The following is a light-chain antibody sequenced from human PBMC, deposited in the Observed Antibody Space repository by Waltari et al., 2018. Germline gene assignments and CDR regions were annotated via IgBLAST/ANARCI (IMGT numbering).Light chain of an antibody. J-gene: IGLJ3*02. CDR3: MIWHRGVWV. CDR2: YKAVSDK. CDR1: RGVHVISYN. Sequence: QAVLTQPSSLSASPGASASLTCPLRRGVHVISYNLYWSQQKEGSPPQFLLRYKAVSDKQQGSGVPSRFSGSKDASANVGILLISGLRSEDEADYYCMIWHRGVWVSGGGTQLTVL. V-gene: IGLV5-45*03.